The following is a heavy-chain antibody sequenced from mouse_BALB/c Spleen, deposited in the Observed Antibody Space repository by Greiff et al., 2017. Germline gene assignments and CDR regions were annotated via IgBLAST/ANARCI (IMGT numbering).Heavy chain of an antibody. CDR2: ISSGGSYT. Sequence: EVKLVESGGGLVKPGGSLKLSCAASGFTFSSYTMSWVRQTPEKRLEWVATISSGGSYTYYPYSVTGRFTISRDSAKNTLYLQMSSLKSEDTAMYYCTREGWDGYWGFAYWGQGTLVTVSA. J-gene: IGHJ3*01. CDR3: TREGWDGYWGFAY. CDR1: GFTFSSYT. D-gene: IGHD2-3*01. V-gene: IGHV5-6-4*01.